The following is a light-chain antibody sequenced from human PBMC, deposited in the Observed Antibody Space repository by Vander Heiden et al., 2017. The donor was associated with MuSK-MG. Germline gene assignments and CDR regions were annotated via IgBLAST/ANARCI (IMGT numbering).Light chain of an antibody. J-gene: IGKJ2*01. CDR3: QQYYSYPRT. CDR1: QGIGSY. CDR2: AAS. Sequence: TGDRVTITCRASQGIGSYLAWYQQKPGKAPKLLIYAASTLQSGVPSRFSGSGSGTDFTLTISCLQSEDFATYYCQQYYSYPRTFGQGTKLEIK. V-gene: IGKV1-8*01.